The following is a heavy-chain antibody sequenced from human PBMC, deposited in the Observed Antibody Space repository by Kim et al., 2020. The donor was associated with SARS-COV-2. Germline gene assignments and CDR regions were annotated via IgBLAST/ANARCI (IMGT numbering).Heavy chain of an antibody. J-gene: IGHJ6*02. CDR3: AKDKGGSSGLRVEKRYYYYYGMDV. V-gene: IGHV3-9*01. CDR2: ISWNSGSI. CDR1: GFTFDDYA. Sequence: GGSLRLSCAASGFTFDDYAMHWVRQAPGKGLEWVSGISWNSGSIGYADSVKGRFTISRDNAKNSLYLQMNSLRAEDTALYYCAKDKGGSSGLRVEKRYYYYYGMDVWGQGTTVTVSS. D-gene: IGHD3-22*01.